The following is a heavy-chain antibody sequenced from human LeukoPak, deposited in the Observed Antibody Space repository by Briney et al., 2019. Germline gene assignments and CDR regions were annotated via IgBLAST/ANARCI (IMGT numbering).Heavy chain of an antibody. V-gene: IGHV1-2*02. CDR3: ARVVSTAVVTAKGAFDI. CDR2: INPNSGGT. D-gene: IGHD2-21*02. J-gene: IGHJ3*02. CDR1: GYTFTGYY. Sequence: ASVKVSCKASGYTFTGYYMHWVRQAPGQGLEWMGWINPNSGGTNYAQKFQGRVTMTRDTSISTAYMELSRLRSDDTAVYYCARVVSTAVVTAKGAFDIWGQGTMVTVSS.